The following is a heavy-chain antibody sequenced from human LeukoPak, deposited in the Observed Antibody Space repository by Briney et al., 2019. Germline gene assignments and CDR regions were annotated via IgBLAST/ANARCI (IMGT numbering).Heavy chain of an antibody. Sequence: PGGSLRLSCTASGFTFINYSMNWVRQAPGKGLEWVSSISTNSAFIYYADSVRGRFTISRDSSKNTLYLQMNSLRPEDTAMYYCAKVSSAWTWVDAFDIWGQGTMVTVSS. D-gene: IGHD6-19*01. CDR1: GFTFINYS. V-gene: IGHV3-21*01. CDR2: ISTNSAFI. CDR3: AKVSSAWTWVDAFDI. J-gene: IGHJ3*02.